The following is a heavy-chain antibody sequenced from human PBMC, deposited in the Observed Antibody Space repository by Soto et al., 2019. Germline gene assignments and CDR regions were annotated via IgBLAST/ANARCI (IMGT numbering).Heavy chain of an antibody. J-gene: IGHJ5*02. V-gene: IGHV5-10-1*01. D-gene: IGHD6-13*01. CDR1: GYSFTSYW. Sequence: PGESLNISCKGSGYSFTSYWISWVRQMPGKGLEWMGRIDPSDSYTNYSPSFQGHVTISADKSISTAYLQWSSLKASDTAMYYCARQPKLAASSDTPNWFDPWGQGTLVTVSS. CDR2: IDPSDSYT. CDR3: ARQPKLAASSDTPNWFDP.